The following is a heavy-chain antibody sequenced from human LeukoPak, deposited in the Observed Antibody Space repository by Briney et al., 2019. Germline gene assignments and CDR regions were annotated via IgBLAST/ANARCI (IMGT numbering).Heavy chain of an antibody. V-gene: IGHV3-48*03. D-gene: IGHD6-19*01. CDR1: GFTFSSYE. J-gene: IGHJ4*02. Sequence: GGSLRLSCAASGFTFSSYEMNWVRQAPGKGLEWVSYISSSGSTIYYADSVKGRFTISRDNAKNSLYLQMNSLRAEDTAVYYCARDPTVAGTRWGQGTLVTVSS. CDR2: ISSSGSTI. CDR3: ARDPTVAGTR.